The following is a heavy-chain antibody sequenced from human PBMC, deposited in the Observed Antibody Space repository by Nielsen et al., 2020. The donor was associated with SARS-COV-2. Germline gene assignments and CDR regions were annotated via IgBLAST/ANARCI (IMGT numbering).Heavy chain of an antibody. V-gene: IGHV3-66*01. J-gene: IGHJ4*02. CDR3: ARTQVGATPYFDY. D-gene: IGHD1-26*01. CDR1: GFTVSSNY. CDR2: IYSGGST. Sequence: GGSLRLSCAASGFTVSSNYMSWVRQAPGKGLEWVSVIYSGGSTYYADSVKGRFTISRDNSKNTLYLQMNSLGAEDTAVYYCARTQVGATPYFDYWGQGTLVTVSS.